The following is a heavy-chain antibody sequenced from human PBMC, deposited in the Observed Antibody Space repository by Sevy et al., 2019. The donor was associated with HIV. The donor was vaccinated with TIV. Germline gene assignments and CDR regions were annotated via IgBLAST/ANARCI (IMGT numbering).Heavy chain of an antibody. D-gene: IGHD6-19*01. CDR3: AKEELSGFY. CDR1: EFIFISYA. CDR2: ISGSGGST. J-gene: IGHJ4*02. Sequence: GGSLRLSCAASEFIFISYAMSSVRQAPGKGLEWVSSISGSGGSTYYADSVKGRFTVSRDNSKNMLYLQMNSLRAEDTAVYYCAKEELSGFYWGQGTLVTVSS. V-gene: IGHV3-23*01.